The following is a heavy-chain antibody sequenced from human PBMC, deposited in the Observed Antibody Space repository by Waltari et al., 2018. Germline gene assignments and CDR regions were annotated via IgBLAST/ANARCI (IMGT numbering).Heavy chain of an antibody. CDR2: IYYSGST. D-gene: IGHD5-12*01. Sequence: QVQLQESGPGLVKPSETLSLTCTVSGGSISSHYWSWIRQPPGKGLEWIGYIYYSGSTNYNPSLKSRVTISVDTSKNQFSLKLSSVTAADTAVYYCARAYEMATKIHAFDIWGQGTMVTVSS. V-gene: IGHV4-59*11. J-gene: IGHJ3*02. CDR1: GGSISSHY. CDR3: ARAYEMATKIHAFDI.